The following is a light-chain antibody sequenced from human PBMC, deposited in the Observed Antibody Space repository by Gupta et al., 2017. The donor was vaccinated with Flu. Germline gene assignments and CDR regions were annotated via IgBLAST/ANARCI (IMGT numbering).Light chain of an antibody. CDR2: SNN. V-gene: IGLV1-44*01. CDR1: SSNIGSNT. J-gene: IGLJ1*01. CDR3: AAWDDSRNGYV. Sequence: QSVLTQPPSASGTPGQRFTISCSGSSSNIGSNTVTWYQQLPGTAPKLLIYSNNQRPSGVPDRFSGSKSGTSASLAISGLQSEDEADYYCAAWDDSRNGYVFGTGTKVTVL.